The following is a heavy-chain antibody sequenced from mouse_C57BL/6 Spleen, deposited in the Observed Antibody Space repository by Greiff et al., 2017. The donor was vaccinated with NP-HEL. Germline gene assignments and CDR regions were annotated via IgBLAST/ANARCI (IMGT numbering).Heavy chain of an antibody. CDR2: FHPYNDDT. CDR1: GYTFTTYP. J-gene: IGHJ2*01. Sequence: LVESGAELVKPGASVKMSCKASGYTFTTYPIEWMKQNHGKSLEWIGNFHPYNDDTKYNEKFKGKATLTVEKSSSTVYLELSRLTSDDSAVYYCARRGYDYGVFDYWGQGTTLTVSS. CDR3: ARRGYDYGVFDY. D-gene: IGHD2-4*01. V-gene: IGHV1-47*01.